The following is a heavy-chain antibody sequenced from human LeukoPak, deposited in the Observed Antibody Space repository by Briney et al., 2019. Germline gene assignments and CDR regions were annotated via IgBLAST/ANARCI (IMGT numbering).Heavy chain of an antibody. CDR1: GGPLSGFY. V-gene: IGHV4-34*01. CDR2: SNHSGST. CDR3: ARGKFYDSSGYRPYYFYYYMDV. D-gene: IGHD3-22*01. J-gene: IGHJ6*03. Sequence: SETLSLTCAAYGGPLSGFYWNWIRQPPGKGLEWIGESNHSGSTNYNPSLKSRVTISVDTSKDQFSLKLTSVTAADTAVYYCARGKFYDSSGYRPYYFYYYMDVWGKGTTVTVSS.